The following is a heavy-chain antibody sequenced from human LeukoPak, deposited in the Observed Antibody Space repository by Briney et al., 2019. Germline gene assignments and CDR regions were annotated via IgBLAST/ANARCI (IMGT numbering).Heavy chain of an antibody. V-gene: IGHV1-69*13. CDR2: IIPIFGTA. J-gene: IGHJ3*02. CDR1: GGTFSSYA. D-gene: IGHD5-24*01. CDR3: ARKRDGYKSYDAFDT. Sequence: GASVKVSCKASGGTFSSYAISWVRQAPGQGLEWMGGIIPIFGTANYAQKFQGRVTITADESTSTAYMELSSLRSEDTAVYYCARKRDGYKSYDAFDTWGQGTMVTVSS.